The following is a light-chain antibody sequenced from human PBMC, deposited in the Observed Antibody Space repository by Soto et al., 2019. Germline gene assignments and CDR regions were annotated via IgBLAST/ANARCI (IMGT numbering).Light chain of an antibody. CDR2: GAS. CDR3: QQYGTSPSWT. Sequence: ETVLTQSPGTLSLSPGERATLSCMASQSVSSDTLAWYQQKPGQAPRLLLYGASTRATGIPDRFSGSGSGTDLTLNVSRLEPDDFAVYCCQQYGTSPSWTFGQGTKVEIK. V-gene: IGKV3-20*01. J-gene: IGKJ1*01. CDR1: QSVSSDT.